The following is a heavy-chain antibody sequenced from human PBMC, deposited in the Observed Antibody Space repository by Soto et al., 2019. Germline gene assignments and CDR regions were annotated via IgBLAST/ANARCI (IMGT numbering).Heavy chain of an antibody. J-gene: IGHJ5*02. D-gene: IGHD6-13*01. V-gene: IGHV3-48*04. Sequence: PGGSLRLSCAASGFTFSSYSMNWVRQAPGKGIEWVAYISSGTATIYYADSVRGRFTISRDNARNSLYLQMNSLRVEDTAVFYCARVGYSWYNDQWGRGTLVTVTS. CDR1: GFTFSSYS. CDR2: ISSGTATI. CDR3: ARVGYSWYNDQ.